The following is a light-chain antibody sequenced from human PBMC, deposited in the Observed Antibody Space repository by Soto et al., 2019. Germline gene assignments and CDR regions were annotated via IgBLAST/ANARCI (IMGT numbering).Light chain of an antibody. V-gene: IGLV1-40*01. J-gene: IGLJ1*01. CDR3: QSYDSSLSALYV. CDR2: GNS. CDR1: SSNIGAGYD. Sequence: QSVLTQLPSVSGAPGQRVTISCTGSSSNIGAGYDVHWYQQLPRTAPKLLIYGNSNRPSGVPDRFSGSKSGTSASLAITGLQAEDEADYYCQSYDSSLSALYVFGTGTKVTVL.